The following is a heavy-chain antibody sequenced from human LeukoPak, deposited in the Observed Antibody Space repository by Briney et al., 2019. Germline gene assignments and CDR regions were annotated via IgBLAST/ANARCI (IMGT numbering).Heavy chain of an antibody. D-gene: IGHD6-19*01. CDR2: ISSSSSYI. Sequence: GGSLRLSCAASGFTFSCYSMNWVRQAPGKGLEWVSSISSSSSYIYYADSVKGRFTISRDNAKNSLYLQMNSLRAEDTAVYYCARGAVADYYFDYWGQGTLVTVSS. CDR3: ARGAVADYYFDY. J-gene: IGHJ4*02. CDR1: GFTFSCYS. V-gene: IGHV3-21*01.